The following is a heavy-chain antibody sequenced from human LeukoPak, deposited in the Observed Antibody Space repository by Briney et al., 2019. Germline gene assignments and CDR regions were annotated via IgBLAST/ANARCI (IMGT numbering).Heavy chain of an antibody. V-gene: IGHV3-30*04. D-gene: IGHD2-2*01. CDR2: ISYDGSNK. CDR1: GFTFSSYA. CDR3: ARGDIVVVPAARTDYVWGSYALDY. Sequence: GGSLRLSCAASGFTFSSYAMHWVRQAPGKGLEWVAVISYDGSNKYYADSVKGRFTISRDNSKNTLYLQMNSLRAEGTAVYYCARGDIVVVPAARTDYVWGSYALDYWGQGTLVTVSS. J-gene: IGHJ4*02.